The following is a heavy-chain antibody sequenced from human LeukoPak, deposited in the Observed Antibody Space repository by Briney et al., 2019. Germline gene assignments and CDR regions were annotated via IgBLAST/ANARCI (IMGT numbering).Heavy chain of an antibody. CDR1: GGSISSGSYY. CDR3: ARGRRYYDSSGPSDY. CDR2: IYTSGST. Sequence: SQTRSLTCTVSGGSISSGSYYWSWIRQPAGKGLEWIGRIYTSGSTNYNPSLKSRVTISVDTSKNQFSLKLSSVTAADTAVYYCARGRRYYDSSGPSDYWGQGTLVTVSS. J-gene: IGHJ4*02. D-gene: IGHD3-22*01. V-gene: IGHV4-61*02.